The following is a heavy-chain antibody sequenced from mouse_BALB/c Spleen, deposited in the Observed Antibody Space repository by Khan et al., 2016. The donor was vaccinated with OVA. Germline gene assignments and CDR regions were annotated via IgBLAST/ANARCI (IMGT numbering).Heavy chain of an antibody. Sequence: EVQLQESGPGLVKPSQSLSLTCTVTGYSITSDYAWNWIRQFPGNKLEWMGYISYSGRTSYNPSLPSRTSITRDTSKNQFFLQLNSVTTEETATYYCARSVTITTVVATDFDYWGQGTTLTVSS. D-gene: IGHD1-1*01. V-gene: IGHV3-2*02. J-gene: IGHJ2*01. CDR2: ISYSGRT. CDR3: ARSVTITTVVATDFDY. CDR1: GYSITSDYA.